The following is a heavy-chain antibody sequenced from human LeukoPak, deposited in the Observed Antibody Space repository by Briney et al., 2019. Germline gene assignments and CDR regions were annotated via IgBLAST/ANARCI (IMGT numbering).Heavy chain of an antibody. CDR3: AREGSATARPFVSNDC. D-gene: IGHD6-6*01. Sequence: SETLSLTCTVSGGFISNFYWSWIRQPAGKGLEWIGRIHTSGNTDYNPSLKSRVTMSLDTSKNQFSLRLNSMTAADTAVYYCAREGSATARPFVSNDCWGQGTLVTVSS. CDR1: GGFISNFY. J-gene: IGHJ4*02. V-gene: IGHV4-4*07. CDR2: IHTSGNT.